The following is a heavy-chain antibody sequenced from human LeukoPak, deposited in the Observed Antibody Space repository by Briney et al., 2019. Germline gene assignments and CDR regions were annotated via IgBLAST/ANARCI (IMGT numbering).Heavy chain of an antibody. J-gene: IGHJ3*02. CDR1: GGSITNNNYY. CDR2: IFYSGGT. D-gene: IGHD3-10*01. Sequence: SSETLSLTCTVSGGSITNNNYYWDWIRQPPGKGLEWIGSIFYSGGTYDNPSLKSRVTISVDKSNNQFFLRLTSVTAADTAVYYCARHHWPGFGDDTFDIWGQGTMVTVSS. V-gene: IGHV4-39*01. CDR3: ARHHWPGFGDDTFDI.